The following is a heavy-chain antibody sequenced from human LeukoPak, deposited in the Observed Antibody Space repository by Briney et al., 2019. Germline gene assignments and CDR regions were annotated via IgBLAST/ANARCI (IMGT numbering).Heavy chain of an antibody. CDR2: IYYSGST. Sequence: SETLSLTCTVSGGSISNYYWSWIRQPPGKGLEWIGYIYYSGSTNYNPSLKSRVAISVDTSKNQFSLRLSSVTAADTAVYYCATGWSYVWGGYRPDAEYFQHWGQGTLVTVSS. V-gene: IGHV4-59*08. D-gene: IGHD3-16*02. J-gene: IGHJ1*01. CDR3: ATGWSYVWGGYRPDAEYFQH. CDR1: GGSISNYY.